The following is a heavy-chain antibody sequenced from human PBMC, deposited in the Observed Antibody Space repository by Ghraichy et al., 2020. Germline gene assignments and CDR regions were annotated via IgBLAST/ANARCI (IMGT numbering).Heavy chain of an antibody. D-gene: IGHD5-12*01. CDR1: GGSISSGGYY. CDR2: IYYSGST. CDR3: ARAISEYSGYDLYPRYYGMDV. V-gene: IGHV4-39*01. J-gene: IGHJ6*02. Sequence: SETLSLTCTVSGGSISSGGYYWGWIRQPPGKGLEWIGSIYYSGSTYYNPSLKSRVTISVDTSKNQFSLKLRSVTAADTAVYYCARAISEYSGYDLYPRYYGMDVWGQGTTVTVSS.